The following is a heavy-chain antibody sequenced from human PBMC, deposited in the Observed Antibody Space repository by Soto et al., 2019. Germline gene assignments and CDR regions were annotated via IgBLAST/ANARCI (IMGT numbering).Heavy chain of an antibody. CDR1: GYTFTSYG. J-gene: IGHJ6*04. CDR2: ISAYNGNT. V-gene: IGHV1-18*01. Sequence: GAAGKLSCKASGYTFTSYGISWGRQAPGQGLEWMGWISAYNGNTNYAQKLQGRVTMTTDTSTSTAYMELRSLRSEDTAVYYCAREGGEIAVVPSEAYSSYGMHVWGTAPTLTVS. D-gene: IGHD3-22*01. CDR3: AREGGEIAVVPSEAYSSYGMHV.